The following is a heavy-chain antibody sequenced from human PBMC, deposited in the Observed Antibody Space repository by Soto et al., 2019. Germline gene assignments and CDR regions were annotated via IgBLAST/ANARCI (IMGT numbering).Heavy chain of an antibody. J-gene: IGHJ4*02. CDR2: IIPIFGIK. CDR1: GGTFNTYA. Sequence: QMQLVQSGAEVKERGSSVKISCKTSGGTFNTYALTWVRQAPGQGLEWIGGIIPIFGIKNVAQRFQGRVTINADESLTTAYMEMTSLRSDDTAVYYCAKEAWDHWGQGTLVTVSS. CDR3: AKEAWDH. V-gene: IGHV1-69*01.